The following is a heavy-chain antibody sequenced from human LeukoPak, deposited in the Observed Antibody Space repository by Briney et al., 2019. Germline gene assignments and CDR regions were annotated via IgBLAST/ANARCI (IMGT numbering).Heavy chain of an antibody. D-gene: IGHD2-15*01. Sequence: GGSLRLSCAASGFTFDTYAMSWVRQAPGKGLEWVSAISGSGGATYYADSVKGRFTISRDNSKNTLYLQMNSLRAEDTAIYFCARQLRYCGDGTCYFDYWGQGTLVTVSS. CDR2: ISGSGGAT. CDR3: ARQLRYCGDGTCYFDY. V-gene: IGHV3-23*01. J-gene: IGHJ4*03. CDR1: GFTFDTYA.